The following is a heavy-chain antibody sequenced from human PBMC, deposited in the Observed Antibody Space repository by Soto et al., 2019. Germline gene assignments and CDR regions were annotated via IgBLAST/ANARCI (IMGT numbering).Heavy chain of an antibody. J-gene: IGHJ4*02. D-gene: IGHD6-6*01. CDR3: ESSSPHY. CDR1: GGSFSGYS. CDR2: INHSGST. Sequence: SETLSLTCAVYGGSFSGYSWSWIRQPPGKGLEWIGEINHSGSTNYNPSLKSRVTISVDTSKNQFSLKLSSVTAADTAVYYCESSSPHYWGQGTLVTVSS. V-gene: IGHV4-34*01.